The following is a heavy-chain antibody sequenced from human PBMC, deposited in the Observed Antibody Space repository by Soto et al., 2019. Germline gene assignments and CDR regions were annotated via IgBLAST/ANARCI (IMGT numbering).Heavy chain of an antibody. CDR3: ARNSGYTIYYYYYGMDV. V-gene: IGHV1-3*01. CDR1: GHTFTSYA. Sequence: ASVKVSCKASGHTFTSYAMHWVRQAPGQRLEWMGWINAGNGNTKYSQKFQGRVTITRDTSASTAYMELSSLRSEDTAVYYCARNSGYTIYYYYYGMDVWGQGTTVTVSS. D-gene: IGHD3-22*01. CDR2: INAGNGNT. J-gene: IGHJ6*02.